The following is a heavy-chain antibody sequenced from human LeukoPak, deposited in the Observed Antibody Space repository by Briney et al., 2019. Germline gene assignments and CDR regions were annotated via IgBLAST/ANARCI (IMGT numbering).Heavy chain of an antibody. J-gene: IGHJ4*02. CDR2: ISSSGSTT. D-gene: IGHD3-9*01. CDR1: GFTFSDYY. V-gene: IGHV3-11*01. CDR3: ARAGSTHYDILTGYQGNSDY. Sequence: KPGGSLRLSCAASGFTFSDYYMSWIRQAPGKGLEWVSYISSSGSTTYYADSVKGRFTISRDNAKNSLYLQMNSLRAEDTAVYYCARAGSTHYDILTGYQGNSDYWGQGTLVTDSS.